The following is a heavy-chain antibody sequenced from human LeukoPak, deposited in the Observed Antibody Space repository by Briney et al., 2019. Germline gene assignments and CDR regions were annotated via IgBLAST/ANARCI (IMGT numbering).Heavy chain of an antibody. CDR2: IYTSGST. CDR3: ARESATIFGVVTLIDY. V-gene: IGHV4-4*07. D-gene: IGHD3-3*01. CDR1: GGSISSYY. Sequence: PSETLSLTCTVSGGSISSYYWSWIRQPAGKGLEWIGRIYTSGSTNYNPSLKSRVTMSVDTSKNQFSLKLSSVTAADTAVYYCARESATIFGVVTLIDYWGQGTLVTVSS. J-gene: IGHJ4*02.